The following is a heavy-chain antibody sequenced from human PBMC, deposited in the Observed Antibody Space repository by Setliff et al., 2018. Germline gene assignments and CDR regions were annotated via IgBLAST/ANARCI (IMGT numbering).Heavy chain of an antibody. CDR1: GGSVGNSYYY. CDR2: MYYSGDT. D-gene: IGHD5-18*01. Sequence: ASETLSLTCTVSGGSVGNSYYYWNWIRQPAGKGLEWIGYMYYSGDTNYNPSLKSRVTISVDTSKNQFSLELRSVTAADTAVYYCARLPPLHTPMALTFDYWGQGILVTVSS. J-gene: IGHJ4*02. CDR3: ARLPPLHTPMALTFDY. V-gene: IGHV4-61*10.